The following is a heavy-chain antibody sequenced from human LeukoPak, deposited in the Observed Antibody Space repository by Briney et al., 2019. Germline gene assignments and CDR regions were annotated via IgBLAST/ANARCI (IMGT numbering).Heavy chain of an antibody. CDR2: IYYSGST. V-gene: IGHV4-39*01. J-gene: IGHJ4*02. CDR3: ARGTRSNYPLDY. Sequence: SETLSLTCTVSGGSISSSSYYWGWIRQPPGTGLEWIGSIYYSGSTYYNPSLKSRVTISVDTSKNQFSLKLSSVTAADTAVYYCARGTRSNYPLDYWGQGTLVTVSS. CDR1: GGSISSSSYY. D-gene: IGHD4-11*01.